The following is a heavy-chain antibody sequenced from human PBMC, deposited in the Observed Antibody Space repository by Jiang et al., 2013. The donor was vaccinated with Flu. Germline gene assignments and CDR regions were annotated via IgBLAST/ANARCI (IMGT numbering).Heavy chain of an antibody. CDR2: IYHSGNT. J-gene: IGHJ4*02. V-gene: IGHV4-4*02. CDR3: ASRYYYDSSGVLN. Sequence: GPGLVKPSGTLSLTCAVSGGSISSSSWWSWVRQPPGKGLEWIGEIYHSGNTNSNPSLKSRVTISVDKSKNQFSLKLSSVAAADTAVYYCASRYYYDSSGVLNWGQGTLVTVSS. D-gene: IGHD3-22*01. CDR1: GGSISSSSW.